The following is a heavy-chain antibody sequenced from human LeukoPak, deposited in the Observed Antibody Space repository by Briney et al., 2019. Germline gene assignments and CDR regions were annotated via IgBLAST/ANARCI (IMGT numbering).Heavy chain of an antibody. CDR1: GYTFTGYY. V-gene: IGHV1-2*02. J-gene: IGHJ5*02. CDR3: AREGPITMVRGVVTGFDP. CDR2: INPNSGGT. Sequence: GASVKVSCKASGYTFTGYYMHWVRQAPGQGLEWMGWINPNSGGTNYAQKFQGRVTMTRDTSISTAYMELSRLRSDDTAVYYCAREGPITMVRGVVTGFDPWGQGTLVTVSS. D-gene: IGHD3-10*01.